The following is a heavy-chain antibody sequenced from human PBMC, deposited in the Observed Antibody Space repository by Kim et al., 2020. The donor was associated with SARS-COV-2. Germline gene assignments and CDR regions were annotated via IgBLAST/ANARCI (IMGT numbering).Heavy chain of an antibody. J-gene: IGHJ4*02. CDR1: GFTVGSNY. CDR3: ARPQRDYVILTADYHRYYFDY. Sequence: GGSLRLSCAASGFTVGSNYMSWVRQAPGKGLEWVAVIYSGGAIYYADSVKGRFAISRDISKNTVYLQMNSLRVDDTAVYYCARPQRDYVILTADYHRYYFDYWGQGTLVTVSS. D-gene: IGHD3-9*01. CDR2: IYSGGAI. V-gene: IGHV3-53*01.